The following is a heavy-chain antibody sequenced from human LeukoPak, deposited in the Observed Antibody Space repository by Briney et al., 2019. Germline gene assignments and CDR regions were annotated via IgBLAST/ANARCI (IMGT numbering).Heavy chain of an antibody. J-gene: IGHJ6*02. D-gene: IGHD2-2*01. CDR2: INPNSGGT. CDR1: GYTFTGYY. V-gene: IGHV1-2*02. Sequence: ASVKVSCKASGYTFTGYYMHWVRQAPGQGLEWMGWINPNSGGTNYAQKFQGRVTMTEDTSTDTAYMELSSLRSEDTAVYYCATQSWGYQLLSYYYYYGMDVWGQGTTVTVSS. CDR3: ATQSWGYQLLSYYYYYGMDV.